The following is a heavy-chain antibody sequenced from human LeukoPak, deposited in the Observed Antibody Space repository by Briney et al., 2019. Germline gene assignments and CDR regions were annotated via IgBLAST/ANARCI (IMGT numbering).Heavy chain of an antibody. CDR2: ISWDGGRT. J-gene: IGHJ4*02. CDR3: AKDKFDGSGSYYFDY. Sequence: GSLRLSCAASGFTFDDCAMHWVRQAPGKGLEWVSLISWDGGRTYYADSVKGRFTISRDNSKNSLYLQMNSLRAEDSALYYCAKDKFDGSGSYYFDYWGQGTLVTVSS. V-gene: IGHV3-43D*03. D-gene: IGHD3-10*01. CDR1: GFTFDDCA.